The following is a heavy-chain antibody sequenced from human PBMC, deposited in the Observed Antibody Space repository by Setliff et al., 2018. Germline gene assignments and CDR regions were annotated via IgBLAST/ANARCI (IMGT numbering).Heavy chain of an antibody. V-gene: IGHV1-18*01. Sequence: VTVSCKASGYTLKNYGVSWVRQAPGQGLEWMGWIGTYDANTIYSQKFQGRVIMTTDTSTSTVYMDLRNLRSDDTAVYYCARDKPDFVVVEAAARLDYWGQGSLVTVS. J-gene: IGHJ4*02. CDR1: GYTLKNYG. D-gene: IGHD2-15*01. CDR3: ARDKPDFVVVEAAARLDY. CDR2: IGTYDANT.